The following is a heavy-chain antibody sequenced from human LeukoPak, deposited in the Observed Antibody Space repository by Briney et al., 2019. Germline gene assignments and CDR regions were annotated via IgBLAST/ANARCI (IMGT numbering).Heavy chain of an antibody. J-gene: IGHJ3*02. CDR2: ISGSSIYI. Sequence: GGSLRLSCATSGFTFSAYSMNWVRQAPGKGLEWVSSISGSSIYINYADSVKGRFTISRHNAKNSLYLQMNSLRAEDTAVYYCARVPAGVIGMKDAFDIWGQGTMVTVSS. D-gene: IGHD3-16*02. CDR1: GFTFSAYS. CDR3: ARVPAGVIGMKDAFDI. V-gene: IGHV3-21*01.